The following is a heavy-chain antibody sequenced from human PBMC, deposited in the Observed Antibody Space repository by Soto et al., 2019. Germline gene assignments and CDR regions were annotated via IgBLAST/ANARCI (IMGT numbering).Heavy chain of an antibody. J-gene: IGHJ4*02. D-gene: IGHD3-22*01. V-gene: IGHV1-69*01. CDR1: GGTFSSYA. Sequence: QVQLVQSGAEVKKPGSSVKVSCKASGGTFSSYAISWVRQAPGQGLEWMGGIIPIFGTANYAQKFQGRVTITADESTSTAYMELSSLRSEDTAVYYCERDGRYYYDSSGYYMTDWGQGTLVTVSS. CDR3: ERDGRYYYDSSGYYMTD. CDR2: IIPIFGTA.